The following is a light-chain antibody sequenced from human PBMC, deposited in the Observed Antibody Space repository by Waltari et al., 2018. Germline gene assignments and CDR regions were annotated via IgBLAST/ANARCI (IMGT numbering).Light chain of an antibody. J-gene: IGKJ1*01. CDR2: DAY. V-gene: IGKV3-20*01. CDR3: QMYVRLPVT. CDR1: QRVGRS. Sequence: EIVLTQSPGTLSLSPGERGTLSCRASQRVGRSLCWYQKKHGQAPRLPIYDAYTRATGTPDRFSGGGSETDFSLTISRLEPEDFAVYYCQMYVRLPVTFGQGTKVEI.